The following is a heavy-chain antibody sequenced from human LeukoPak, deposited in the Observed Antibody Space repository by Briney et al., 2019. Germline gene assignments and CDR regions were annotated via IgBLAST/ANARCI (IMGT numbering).Heavy chain of an antibody. CDR2: IRSKAYGGTT. Sequence: PGGSLRLSCTASGFTFGDYAMSWFRQAPGKELEWVGFIRSKAYGGTTEYAASVKGRFTISRDDSKSIAYLQMNSLKTEDTAVYYCTRSGWYDPFDYWGQGTLVTVSS. CDR3: TRSGWYDPFDY. CDR1: GFTFGDYA. V-gene: IGHV3-49*03. D-gene: IGHD6-19*01. J-gene: IGHJ4*02.